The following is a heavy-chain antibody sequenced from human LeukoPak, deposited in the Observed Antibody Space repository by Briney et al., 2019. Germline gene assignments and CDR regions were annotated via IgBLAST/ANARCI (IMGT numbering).Heavy chain of an antibody. J-gene: IGHJ5*02. D-gene: IGHD5-24*01. CDR2: INHSGST. Sequence: SETLSLTCAVYGGSFSGYYWSWIRQPPGKGLEWIGEINHSGSTNYNPSLKSRVTISVDTPKNQFSLKLSSVTAADTAVYYCARSFYNTGGWFDPWGQGTLVTVSS. V-gene: IGHV4-34*01. CDR1: GGSFSGYY. CDR3: ARSFYNTGGWFDP.